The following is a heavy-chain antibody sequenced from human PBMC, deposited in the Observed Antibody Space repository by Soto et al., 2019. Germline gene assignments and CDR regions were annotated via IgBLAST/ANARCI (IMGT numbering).Heavy chain of an antibody. CDR3: ARDLEFRDGNISHLDY. CDR1: GGTVRNRV. V-gene: IGHV1-69*13. CDR2: IIPIIGTP. D-gene: IGHD3-10*01. J-gene: IGHJ4*02. Sequence: SVKVSCKASGGTVRNRVFNWVRQAPGQGLEWMGGIIPIIGTPNYAQKFQGRVTITADASTNTVYLEVSSLRSQDTAVYYCARDLEFRDGNISHLDYWGQGTLVTVSS.